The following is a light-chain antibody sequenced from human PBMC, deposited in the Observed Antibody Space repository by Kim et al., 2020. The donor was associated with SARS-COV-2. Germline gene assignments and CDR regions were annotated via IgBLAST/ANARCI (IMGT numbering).Light chain of an antibody. CDR2: WAS. CDR3: QQYYSTPRT. V-gene: IGKV4-1*01. CDR1: QSVLYSSNNKNY. Sequence: DIVMTQSPDSLAVSLGERATINCKSSQSVLYSSNNKNYLAWYQQKPGQPPKLLIYWASTRESGVPDRFSGSGSGTDFTLTISSPQAEDVAVYYCQQYYSTPRTFGGGTKVDIK. J-gene: IGKJ4*01.